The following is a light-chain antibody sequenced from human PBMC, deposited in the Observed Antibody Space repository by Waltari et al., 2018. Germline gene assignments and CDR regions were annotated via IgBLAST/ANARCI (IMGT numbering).Light chain of an antibody. Sequence: QSVLTQPPSVSGAPGQRVTIPCTGSSSNIGANYDVHWYQHLPGTAPKLLIYGNSNRPAGVPDRFSGSKSGTSASLAITGLQAEDEADYYCQSYDSSLSASVFGGGTQLTVL. CDR3: QSYDSSLSASV. CDR1: SSNIGANYD. J-gene: IGLJ2*01. CDR2: GNS. V-gene: IGLV1-40*01.